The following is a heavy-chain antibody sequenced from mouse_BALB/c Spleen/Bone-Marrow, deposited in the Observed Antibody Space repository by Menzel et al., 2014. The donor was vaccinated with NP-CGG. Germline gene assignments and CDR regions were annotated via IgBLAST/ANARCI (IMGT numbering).Heavy chain of an antibody. D-gene: IGHD2-3*01. Sequence: EVKVVESGGGLVQPGGSLKLSCAASGFDFSRHWMSWVRQAPGKGLQWIGEINPESNAINYTPSLKDKFIISRDNAKNTLYLQMSKVRSEDTALYCCARLGYYGWFAYWGRGTLVTVSA. CDR2: INPESNAI. J-gene: IGHJ3*01. CDR1: GFDFSRHW. CDR3: ARLGYYGWFAY. V-gene: IGHV4-1*02.